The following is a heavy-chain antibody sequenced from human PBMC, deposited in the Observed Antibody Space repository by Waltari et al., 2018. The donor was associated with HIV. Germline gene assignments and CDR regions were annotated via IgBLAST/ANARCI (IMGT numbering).Heavy chain of an antibody. D-gene: IGHD2-8*01. Sequence: EVQLVESGGGLVNPGGSLRLSCAASGFSLSDFSMNWVLQAPGKGRVWVSSVSRRSSYIYYADSVKGRFTISRDNAKNSLFLQMNSLRADDTAVYYWARALTNGPGGYWGQGTLVTVSS. J-gene: IGHJ4*02. CDR2: VSRRSSYI. CDR3: ARALTNGPGGY. CDR1: GFSLSDFS. V-gene: IGHV3-21*01.